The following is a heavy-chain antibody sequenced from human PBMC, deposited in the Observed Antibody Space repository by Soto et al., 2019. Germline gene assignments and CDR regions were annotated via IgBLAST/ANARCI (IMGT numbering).Heavy chain of an antibody. D-gene: IGHD5-18*01. CDR3: ASYSAQTYYFDY. J-gene: IGHJ4*02. CDR1: GGSISSSSYY. Sequence: SETLSLTCTVSGGSISSSSYYWGWIRQPPGKGLEWIGSIYYSGSTYYNPSLKSRVTISVDTSKNQFSLKLSSVTAADTAVYYCASYSAQTYYFDYWGQGTLLTVSS. V-gene: IGHV4-39*01. CDR2: IYYSGST.